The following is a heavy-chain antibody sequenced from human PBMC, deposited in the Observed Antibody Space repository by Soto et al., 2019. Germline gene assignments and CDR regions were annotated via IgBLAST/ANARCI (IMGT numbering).Heavy chain of an antibody. V-gene: IGHV3-30*18. J-gene: IGHJ4*02. Sequence: QVQLVESGGGVVQPGRSLRLSCAASGFTFSSYGMHWVRQAPGKGLEWVEVISYDGSNKYYADSVTGRFTISRDNSNNTLYLQMISLRAEGTAVYYCANDLLSIVATLDYWGQGTLVTVSS. CDR2: ISYDGSNK. D-gene: IGHD5-12*01. CDR1: GFTFSSYG. CDR3: ANDLLSIVATLDY.